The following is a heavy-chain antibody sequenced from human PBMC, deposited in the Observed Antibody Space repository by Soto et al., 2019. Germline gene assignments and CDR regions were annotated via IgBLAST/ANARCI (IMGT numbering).Heavy chain of an antibody. V-gene: IGHV3-74*01. CDR3: ARLLAVAAINY. J-gene: IGHJ4*02. Sequence: EVHLVESGGGLDQPGGSLRLSCAASGFTFSNYWMHWVRQFPGKGLVWVSRINSDGRNTSYADSVKGRFTISRDNAKNTLYLQMDSLGVEDTAVYYCARLLAVAAINYWGQGTLVTVSS. CDR2: INSDGRNT. CDR1: GFTFSNYW. D-gene: IGHD6-19*01.